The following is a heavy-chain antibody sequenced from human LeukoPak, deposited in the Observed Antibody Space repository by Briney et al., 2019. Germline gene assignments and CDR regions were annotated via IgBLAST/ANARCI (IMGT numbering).Heavy chain of an antibody. D-gene: IGHD2-21*02. J-gene: IGHJ6*02. Sequence: ASVKVSCKASGGTFSSYAISWVRQAPGQGLEWMGGIIPIFGTANYAQKFQGRVTITADESTSTAYMELSSLRSEDTAVYYCARAWRDCGGDCYTYYYYGMDVWGQGTTVTVSS. V-gene: IGHV1-69*13. CDR2: IIPIFGTA. CDR3: ARAWRDCGGDCYTYYYYGMDV. CDR1: GGTFSSYA.